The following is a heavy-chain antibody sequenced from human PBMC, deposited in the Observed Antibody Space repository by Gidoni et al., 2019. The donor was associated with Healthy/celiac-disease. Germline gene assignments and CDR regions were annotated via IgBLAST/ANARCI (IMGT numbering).Heavy chain of an antibody. CDR2: ISAYNGNT. V-gene: IGHV1-18*01. J-gene: IGHJ4*02. Sequence: QVQLVQSGAEVKKHGASVKVSCTASGYTLPSYGISWGRQAPGPGLEWMGWISAYNGNTNYAQKLQGRVTMTTDTSTSTAYMELRSLRSDDTAVYYCARDRNEYGSGSYFGYWGQGTLVTVSS. CDR3: ARDRNEYGSGSYFGY. D-gene: IGHD3-10*01. CDR1: GYTLPSYG.